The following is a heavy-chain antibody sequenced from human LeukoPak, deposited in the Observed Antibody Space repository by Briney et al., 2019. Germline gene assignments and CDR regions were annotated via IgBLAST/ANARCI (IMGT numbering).Heavy chain of an antibody. J-gene: IGHJ5*02. CDR2: ISPSGGST. CDR3: ARGLGPPGKARWFDP. CDR1: GYTFTSYY. Sequence: GASVKVSCKASGYTFTSYYVHWVRQAPGQGLEWMAIISPSGGSTTYAQKFQGRVTMTRDTSTSTVYMELSSLRSEDTAVYYCARGLGPPGKARWFDPWGQGTLVTVSS. V-gene: IGHV1-46*01. D-gene: IGHD1-14*01.